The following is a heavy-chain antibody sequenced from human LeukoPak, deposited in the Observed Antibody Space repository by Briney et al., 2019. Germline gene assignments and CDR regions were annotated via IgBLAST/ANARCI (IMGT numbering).Heavy chain of an antibody. CDR1: GGSISSGDYY. Sequence: SETLSLTCTVSGGSISSGDYYWSWIRQPPGKGLEWIGYIYYSGSTYYNPSLKSRVTISVDTSKNQFSLKLSSVTAADTAVYYCARDTNWNYDWFDPWGQGTLVTVSS. V-gene: IGHV4-30-4*08. CDR3: ARDTNWNYDWFDP. J-gene: IGHJ5*02. D-gene: IGHD1-7*01. CDR2: IYYSGST.